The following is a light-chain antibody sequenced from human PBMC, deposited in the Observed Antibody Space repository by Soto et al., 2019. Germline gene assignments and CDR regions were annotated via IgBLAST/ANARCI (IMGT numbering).Light chain of an antibody. Sequence: QSVLTQPPSVSAAPGQMVTISCSGSSSNIGNNFVSWYQHVPGTAPKLLIYDKNKRSSGIPDRFSGSKSGTSATLAITGLQTGDEADYYCQSYDNSLGDFWVFGGGTQLTVL. CDR1: SSNIGNNF. CDR3: QSYDNSLGDFWV. V-gene: IGLV1-51*01. CDR2: DKN. J-gene: IGLJ3*02.